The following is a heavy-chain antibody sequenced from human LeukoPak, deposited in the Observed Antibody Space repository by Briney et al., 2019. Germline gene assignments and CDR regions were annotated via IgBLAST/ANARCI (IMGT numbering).Heavy chain of an antibody. CDR2: IYYSGST. D-gene: IGHD4-11*01. CDR3: ARRMTTLYNWFDP. CDR1: GGSISSYY. V-gene: IGHV4-59*08. Sequence: TSETLFLTCTVSGGSISSYYWSWIRQPSGKGLGWIEYIYYSGSTNYNPSLKSRVTISVDTSKNQFALKLSSVTAADTAVYYCARRMTTLYNWFDPWGQGTLVTVSS. J-gene: IGHJ5*02.